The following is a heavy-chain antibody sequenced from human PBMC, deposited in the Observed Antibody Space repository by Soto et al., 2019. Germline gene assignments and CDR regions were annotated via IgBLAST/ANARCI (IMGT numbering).Heavy chain of an antibody. Sequence: GGSMRLSCAASGFNVSSNYMSWVRQAPGKGLEWVSVIYSGGSTYYADSVKGRFTISRDNSKNTLYLQMNSLRAEDTAVYYCASDLVVPAAMVDAFDIWGQGTMVTVS. CDR3: ASDLVVPAAMVDAFDI. J-gene: IGHJ3*02. CDR1: GFNVSSNY. V-gene: IGHV3-66*01. D-gene: IGHD2-2*01. CDR2: IYSGGST.